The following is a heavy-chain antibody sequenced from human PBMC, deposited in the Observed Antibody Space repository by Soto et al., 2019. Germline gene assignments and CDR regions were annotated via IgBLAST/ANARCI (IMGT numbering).Heavy chain of an antibody. CDR1: GYTFTSYD. J-gene: IGHJ1*01. D-gene: IGHD2-2*01. Sequence: QVQLVQSGAEVKKPGASVKVSCKASGYTFTSYDINWVRQATGQGLEWMGWMNPNSGNTGYAQKFQGRVTMTRTTYESTAYMELSSLRSEDTAVYYCAADIVLVPAAMRYFQHWGQGTLVTVSS. CDR2: MNPNSGNT. CDR3: AADIVLVPAAMRYFQH. V-gene: IGHV1-8*01.